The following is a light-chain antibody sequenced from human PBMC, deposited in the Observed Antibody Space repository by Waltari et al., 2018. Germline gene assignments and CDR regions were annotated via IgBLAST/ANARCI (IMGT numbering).Light chain of an antibody. J-gene: IGKJ1*01. V-gene: IGKV4-1*01. Sequence: DIVMTQSPDSLAVSLGARATINCKSSQSVLYSSNNKNYLAWFQQKPGQPPKLLIYWASTRESGVPDRFSGSGSETDFTLTISSLQAEDVAVYFCQQYYTPPWTFGQGTKVEIK. CDR3: QQYYTPPWT. CDR1: QSVLYSSNNKNY. CDR2: WAS.